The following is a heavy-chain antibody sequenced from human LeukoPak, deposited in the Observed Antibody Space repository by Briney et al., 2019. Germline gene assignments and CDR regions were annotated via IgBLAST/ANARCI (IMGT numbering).Heavy chain of an antibody. CDR3: ARDKGTSYLSSFDY. CDR2: FYAGDST. Sequence: GGSLRLSCAASGFTVSSNYMSWVRKAPGKGLEWASVFYAGDSTYYADSVKGRFTISRDNSKNTLYLQMNSLRAADTAVYYCARDKGTSYLSSFDYWGQGTLVTVSS. D-gene: IGHD6-6*01. CDR1: GFTVSSNY. J-gene: IGHJ4*02. V-gene: IGHV3-53*05.